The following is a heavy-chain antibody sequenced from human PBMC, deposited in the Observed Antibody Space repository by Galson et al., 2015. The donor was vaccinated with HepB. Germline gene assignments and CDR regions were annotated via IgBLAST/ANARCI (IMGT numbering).Heavy chain of an antibody. CDR1: GFTFRSYG. J-gene: IGHJ4*02. V-gene: IGHV3-33*01. Sequence: SLRLSCAASGFTFRSYGMQWVRLAPGKGLEWVAVIWNDGSQKYYGDSVKGRFTISRDDSKNTVYLQMNRLRAEDTAVYYCARWGTLGVTLDYWGQGTLVTVSS. CDR2: IWNDGSQK. D-gene: IGHD1-26*01. CDR3: ARWGTLGVTLDY.